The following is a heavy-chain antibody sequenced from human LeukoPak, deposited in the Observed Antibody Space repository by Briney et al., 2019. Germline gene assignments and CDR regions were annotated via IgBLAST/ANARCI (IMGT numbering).Heavy chain of an antibody. CDR2: INHSGST. J-gene: IGHJ3*02. CDR1: GGSFSGYY. V-gene: IGHV4-34*01. D-gene: IGHD6-13*01. Sequence: SETLSLTCAVYGGSFSGYYWSWIRQPPGKGLEWIGEINHSGSTNYSPSLKSRVTISVDTSKNQFSLKLSSVTAADTAVYYCARTAAGTLWTDDAFDIWGQGTMVTVSS. CDR3: ARTAAGTLWTDDAFDI.